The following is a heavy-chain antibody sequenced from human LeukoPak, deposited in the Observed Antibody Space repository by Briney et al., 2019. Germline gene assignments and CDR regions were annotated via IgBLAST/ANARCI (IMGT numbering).Heavy chain of an antibody. CDR3: AGGAVVTPYSYYYYYGMDV. Sequence: SDTLTLTCTVSGCTISSYYWSWIRQPPGKGLEWIGYIYYSGGTNYNPSLNSRVTISVDTSKNQFSLKLSSVTAADTAVYYCAGGAVVTPYSYYYYYGMDVWGQGNTVTVSS. V-gene: IGHV4-59*07. CDR1: GCTISSYY. J-gene: IGHJ6*02. CDR2: IYYSGGT. D-gene: IGHD4-23*01.